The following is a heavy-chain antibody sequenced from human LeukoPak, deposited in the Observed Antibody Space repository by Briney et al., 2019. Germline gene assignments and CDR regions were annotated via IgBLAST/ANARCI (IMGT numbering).Heavy chain of an antibody. V-gene: IGHV1-69*05. CDR2: IIPIFGTA. D-gene: IGHD5-24*01. Sequence: SVKVSCKASGGTFSSYAISWVRQAPGQGLEWMGGIIPIFGTANYAQKFQGRVTITTDESTNTAYMELSSLRSEDTAVYYCARGRDGYNYGTFDYWGQGTLVTVSS. J-gene: IGHJ4*02. CDR3: ARGRDGYNYGTFDY. CDR1: GGTFSSYA.